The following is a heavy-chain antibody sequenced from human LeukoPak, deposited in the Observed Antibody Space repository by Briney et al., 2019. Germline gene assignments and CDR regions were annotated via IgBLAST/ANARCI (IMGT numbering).Heavy chain of an antibody. CDR2: IYYSGST. V-gene: IGHV4-59*01. J-gene: IGHJ4*02. CDR3: ARLERQWPTFKYYFQY. CDR1: GASISTYY. D-gene: IGHD6-19*01. Sequence: SETLSLTCAVSGASISTYYWSWIRQPPGKGLEWIGDIYYSGSTNYNPSLKSRVTISVDTSKNLFSLKLSSVTAADTAVYYCARLERQWPTFKYYFQYWGQGTMVTVSS.